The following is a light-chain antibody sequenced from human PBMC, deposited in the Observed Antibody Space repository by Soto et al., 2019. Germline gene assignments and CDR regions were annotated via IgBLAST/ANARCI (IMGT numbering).Light chain of an antibody. CDR1: QSVVRY. J-gene: IGKJ4*01. CDR3: QQRYHWPPLT. CDR2: DAT. V-gene: IGKV3-11*01. Sequence: EIVLTQSPVTQSLSPGDTATLSGRASQSVVRYVAWYQQKPGQAPRLLIYDATIRASGIPARFSGSGSGTDFSLTISSLEPEDFAVYYCQQRYHWPPLTFGGGTKVEVK.